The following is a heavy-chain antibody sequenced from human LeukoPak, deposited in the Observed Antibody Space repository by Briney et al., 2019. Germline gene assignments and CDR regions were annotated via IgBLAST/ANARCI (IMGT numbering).Heavy chain of an antibody. V-gene: IGHV1-2*02. D-gene: IGHD3-3*01. CDR3: ARQQTKHTYYDFWSGKNWFDP. J-gene: IGHJ5*02. Sequence: GASVKVSCKASGYTFTGYYMHWVRQAPGQGLERMGWINPNSGGTNYAQKFQGRVTMTRDTSISTAYMELSRLRSDDTAVYYCARQQTKHTYYDFWSGKNWFDPWGQGTLVTVSS. CDR2: INPNSGGT. CDR1: GYTFTGYY.